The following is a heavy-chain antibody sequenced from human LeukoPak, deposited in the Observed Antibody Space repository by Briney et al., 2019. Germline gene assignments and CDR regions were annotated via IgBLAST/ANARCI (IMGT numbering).Heavy chain of an antibody. Sequence: SETLSLTCTVSGGSISSYYWSWIRQPPGKGLEWIGYIYYSGSTNYNPSLKSRVTISVDTSKNQFSLKLSSVTAADTAVYYCARGVWQYDYVWGSYRSSVPFFDYWGQGTLVTVSS. CDR3: ARGVWQYDYVWGSYRSSVPFFDY. CDR1: GGSISSYY. CDR2: IYYSGST. D-gene: IGHD3-16*02. V-gene: IGHV4-59*01. J-gene: IGHJ4*02.